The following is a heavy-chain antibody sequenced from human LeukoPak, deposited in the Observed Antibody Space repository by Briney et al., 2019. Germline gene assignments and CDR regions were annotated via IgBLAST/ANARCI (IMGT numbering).Heavy chain of an antibody. Sequence: GGSLRLSCAASGFTFSSYWMSWVRQAPGKGLEWVANIKQDGSEKYYVDSVKGRFTISRGNAKNSLYLQMNSLRAEDTAVYYCARVRGSSSWYGVYYYYYYMDVWGKGTTVTVSS. D-gene: IGHD6-13*01. CDR3: ARVRGSSSWYGVYYYYYYMDV. CDR1: GFTFSSYW. J-gene: IGHJ6*03. CDR2: IKQDGSEK. V-gene: IGHV3-7*01.